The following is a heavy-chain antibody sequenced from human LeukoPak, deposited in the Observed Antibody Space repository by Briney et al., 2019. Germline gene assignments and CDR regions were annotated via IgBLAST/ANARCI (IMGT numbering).Heavy chain of an antibody. Sequence: AAVTVSCKASGYTFTRYGINWVRQAPGQGVEWMGWISAYNTNTNYAQTFQGKVTLTTDTPTTTAFMELRSLRSDDTAVYYCARSEAWNDGWDYLDSWGQGTLVTVSS. V-gene: IGHV1-18*01. J-gene: IGHJ4*02. CDR3: ARSEAWNDGWDYLDS. D-gene: IGHD1-1*01. CDR1: GYTFTRYG. CDR2: ISAYNTNT.